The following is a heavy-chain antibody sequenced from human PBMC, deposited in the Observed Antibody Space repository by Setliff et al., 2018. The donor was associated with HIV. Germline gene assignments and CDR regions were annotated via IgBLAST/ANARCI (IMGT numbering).Heavy chain of an antibody. V-gene: IGHV4-34*01. D-gene: IGHD3-3*01. J-gene: IGHJ4*02. Sequence: TLSLTCAVYGGSFSGYYWSWIRQPPGKGLEWIGEINHSGSTNYNPSLKSRVTISVDTSKNQFSLKLSSVTAADTAVYYCARAPPPGYYNFWSGIMNDYWGQGTLVTVSS. CDR3: ARAPPPGYYNFWSGIMNDY. CDR1: GGSFSGYY. CDR2: INHSGST.